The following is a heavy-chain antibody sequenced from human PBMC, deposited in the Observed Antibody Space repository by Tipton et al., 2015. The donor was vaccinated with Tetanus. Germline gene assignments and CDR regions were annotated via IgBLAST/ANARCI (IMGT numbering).Heavy chain of an antibody. V-gene: IGHV4-39*01. CDR3: ARRPEWRGCTCHWYFDL. CDR2: INYSGTT. J-gene: IGHJ2*01. Sequence: TLSLTCAVSGVSIKRSSFYWGWIRQAPGRGLEWIGSINYSGTTYYSPPLKNRATISVDTSKNQLSLKITSVTADDTSVYYCARRPEWRGCTCHWYFDLWGPGALVTVSS. CDR1: GVSIKRSSFY. D-gene: IGHD3-3*01.